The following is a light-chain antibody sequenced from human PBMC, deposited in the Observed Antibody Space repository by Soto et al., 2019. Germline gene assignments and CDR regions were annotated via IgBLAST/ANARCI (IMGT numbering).Light chain of an antibody. V-gene: IGKV4-1*01. CDR2: WAS. Sequence: DFVMTQSPDSLAVSLGERATINSKSSQTVLYSSNNKNYLAWYQQKPGQPPKLLIYWASTRESGVPDRFSGSGSGTDFTLTISSLQAEDVAVYYCQQYFSTPPTFGGGTKLEIK. CDR3: QQYFSTPPT. J-gene: IGKJ4*01. CDR1: QTVLYSSNNKNY.